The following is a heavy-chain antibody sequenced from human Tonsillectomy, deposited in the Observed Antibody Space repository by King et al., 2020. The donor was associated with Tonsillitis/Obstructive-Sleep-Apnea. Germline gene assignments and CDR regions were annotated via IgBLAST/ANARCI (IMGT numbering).Heavy chain of an antibody. CDR1: GGSISSYY. J-gene: IGHJ5*02. CDR2: IYTSGST. Sequence: QLQESGPGLVKPSETLSLTCTVSGGSISSYYWSWIRQPAGKGLEWIGRIYTSGSTNYNPSLKSRVTMSVDTSKHQFSLKLSSVTAADTAVYYCARDSRGVRGVIIGRWFDPWGQGTLVTVSS. D-gene: IGHD3-10*01. CDR3: ARDSRGVRGVIIGRWFDP. V-gene: IGHV4-4*07.